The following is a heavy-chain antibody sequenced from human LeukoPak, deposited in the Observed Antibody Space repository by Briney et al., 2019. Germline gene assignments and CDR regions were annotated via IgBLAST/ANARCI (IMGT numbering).Heavy chain of an antibody. CDR1: GGSISSSNYY. CDR3: ARSSKYSSSHWYFDL. CDR2: IYYSGST. Sequence: PSETLSLTCTVSGGSISSSNYYWGWIRQPPGEGLEWIGSIYYSGSTYYNPSLKSRVTISVDTSKNQFSLKLSSVTAADTAVYYCARSSKYSSSHWYFDLWGRGTLVAVSS. D-gene: IGHD6-6*01. J-gene: IGHJ2*01. V-gene: IGHV4-39*01.